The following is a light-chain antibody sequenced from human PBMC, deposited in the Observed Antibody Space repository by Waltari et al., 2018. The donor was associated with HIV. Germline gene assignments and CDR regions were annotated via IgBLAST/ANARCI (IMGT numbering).Light chain of an antibody. V-gene: IGLV2-14*01. CDR2: EVS. J-gene: IGLJ3*02. Sequence: QSALTQPASVSGSPGQSITISCTGPRGAVGHYNSVSWYQHHPGKAPKLMIYEVSNRPSGVSNRFSGSKSGNTASLTISGLQAEDEADYYCSSYTDSSTPWVFGGGTKLTVL. CDR3: SSYTDSSTPWV. CDR1: RGAVGHYNS.